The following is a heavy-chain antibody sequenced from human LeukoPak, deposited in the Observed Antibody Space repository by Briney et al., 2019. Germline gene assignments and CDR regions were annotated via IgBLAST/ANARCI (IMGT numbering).Heavy chain of an antibody. D-gene: IGHD6-25*01. J-gene: IGHJ6*03. CDR1: GGSISSYY. Sequence: PSETLSLTCTVSGGSISSYYWSWIRQPPGKGLEWIGYIYYSGSTNYNPSLKSRVTISVDTSKNQFSLKLSSVTAADTAVYYCARAQSGRYYYYYYMDVWGKGTTVTVSS. CDR2: IYYSGST. CDR3: ARAQSGRYYYYYYMDV. V-gene: IGHV4-59*01.